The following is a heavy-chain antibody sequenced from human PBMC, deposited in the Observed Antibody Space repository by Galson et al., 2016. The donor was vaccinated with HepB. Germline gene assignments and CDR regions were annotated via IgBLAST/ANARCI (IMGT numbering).Heavy chain of an antibody. CDR2: INSDGSNI. V-gene: IGHV3-74*01. Sequence: SLRLSCAASGFTFSRHWMYWVRQAPGKELVWVSQINSDGSNINYADSVKGRFTISRDNADNTLYLQMNSLRGDDTAVYYCSTLRDFWSGWGQGTLVTVSP. CDR3: STLRDFWSG. J-gene: IGHJ4*02. D-gene: IGHD3-3*01. CDR1: GFTFSRHW.